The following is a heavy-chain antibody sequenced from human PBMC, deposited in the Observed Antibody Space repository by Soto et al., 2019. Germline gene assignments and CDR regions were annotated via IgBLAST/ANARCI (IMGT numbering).Heavy chain of an antibody. CDR1: GFTVSSNY. D-gene: IGHD3-9*01. J-gene: IGHJ3*02. CDR2: IYSGGST. Sequence: GGSLRLSCAASGFTVSSNYMSWVRQAPGKGLEWVSVIYSGGSTYYADSVKGRFTISRDNSKNTLYLQMNSLRAEDTAVYYCAREKNYDILTGYQRGGAFDIWGQGTMVT. V-gene: IGHV3-53*01. CDR3: AREKNYDILTGYQRGGAFDI.